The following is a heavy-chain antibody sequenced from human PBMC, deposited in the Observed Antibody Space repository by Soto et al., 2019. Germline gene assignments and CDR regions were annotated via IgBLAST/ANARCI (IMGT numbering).Heavy chain of an antibody. V-gene: IGHV3-23*01. Sequence: GGSLRLSCAASGFTFSIYSMSWVRQAPGKGLEWVSSITSSGDNTFYPDSVKGRFTISRDNSKNTLFLQMSSLRADDTAIYFCAKDRQNFFGSAGAYYKVGGDYWGQGTLVTVSS. CDR1: GFTFSIYS. D-gene: IGHD3-10*01. CDR2: ITSSGDNT. J-gene: IGHJ4*02. CDR3: AKDRQNFFGSAGAYYKVGGDY.